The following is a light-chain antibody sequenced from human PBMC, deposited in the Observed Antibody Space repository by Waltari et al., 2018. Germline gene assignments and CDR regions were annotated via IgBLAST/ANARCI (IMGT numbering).Light chain of an antibody. J-gene: IGKJ3*01. CDR1: QSLGNTY. V-gene: IGKV3-20*01. CDR2: DAS. CDR3: QQYYSTGT. Sequence: EIVLTQSPGTLSLSPGESASLSCRASQSLGNTYLAWYQQKPGQAPRLLIFDASRRATGIPDRFSGSGSGTDFTLTISSLQAEDVAVYYCQQYYSTGTFGPGTKVDIK.